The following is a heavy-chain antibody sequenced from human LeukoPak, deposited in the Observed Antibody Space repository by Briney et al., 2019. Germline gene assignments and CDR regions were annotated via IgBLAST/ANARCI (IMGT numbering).Heavy chain of an antibody. V-gene: IGHV3-72*01. CDR3: ARDNFHPTGKSGGSYYLDY. CDR2: PKNRPNDYIT. J-gene: IGHJ4*02. CDR1: GFTLSDYY. Sequence: PGGSLRLSRAASGFTLSDYYMDWLRQAPGKGLEWVGRPKNRPNDYITEYAASVGGRFTISRDDSKNSLYLQMNSLRTEDTAVYYCARDNFHPTGKSGGSYYLDYWGLGTLVTVSS. D-gene: IGHD2-15*01.